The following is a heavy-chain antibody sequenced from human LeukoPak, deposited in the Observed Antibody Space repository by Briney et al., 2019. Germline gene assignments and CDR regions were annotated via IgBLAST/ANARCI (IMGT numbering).Heavy chain of an antibody. CDR1: GGSFSGYY. J-gene: IGHJ4*02. Sequence: SETLSLTCAVYGGSFSGYYWSWIHQPPGKGLEWIGEINHSGSTNYNPSLKSRVTISVDTSKNQFSLKLSSVTAADTAVYYCARYVTIFGVVMDKFDYWGQGTLVTVSS. D-gene: IGHD3-3*01. CDR2: INHSGST. V-gene: IGHV4-34*01. CDR3: ARYVTIFGVVMDKFDY.